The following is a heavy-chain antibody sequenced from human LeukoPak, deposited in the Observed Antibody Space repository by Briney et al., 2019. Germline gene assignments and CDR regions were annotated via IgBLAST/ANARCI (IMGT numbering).Heavy chain of an antibody. D-gene: IGHD6-19*01. CDR1: GFTFSSYA. Sequence: PGGSLRLSCAASGFTFSSYAMHWVRQAPGKGLEWVAVISYDGSNKYYADSVKGRFTISRDNSKNTLYLQMNSLRAEDTAVYYCAKGNGQWLVIPGYYYMDVWGKGTTVTVSS. CDR2: ISYDGSNK. J-gene: IGHJ6*03. V-gene: IGHV3-30*04. CDR3: AKGNGQWLVIPGYYYMDV.